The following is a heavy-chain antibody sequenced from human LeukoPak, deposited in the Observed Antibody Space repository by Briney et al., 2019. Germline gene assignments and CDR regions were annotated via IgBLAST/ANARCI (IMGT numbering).Heavy chain of an antibody. V-gene: IGHV3-23*01. CDR2: ITNTGSNT. CDR1: GFTFSTYA. CDR3: AKAPMEDSWYIHFDF. J-gene: IGHJ4*02. Sequence: GGSLRLSCAASGFTFSTYAMTWVRQASGKGLEWVSTITNTGSNTYYADSVKGRFTISRDNSKNTLYLQINSLRVEDTAIYYCAKAPMEDSWYIHFDFWGQGTLVTVSS. D-gene: IGHD6-13*01.